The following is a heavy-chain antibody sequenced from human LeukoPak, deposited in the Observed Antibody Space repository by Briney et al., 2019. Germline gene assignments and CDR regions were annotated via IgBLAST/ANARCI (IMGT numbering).Heavy chain of an antibody. J-gene: IGHJ4*02. CDR3: XXDRVQIWSYVGTFDS. CDR2: VSYDGTKI. Sequence: GGSLRLSCAASGFTFSSYTMHWVRQAPGKGLEWVALVSYDGTKINYADSVKGRFTMSRDISKNTLYLQMNSLKPEDTAVYYCXXDRVQIWSYVGTFDSWGQGTLVTVSS. D-gene: IGHD5-18*01. V-gene: IGHV3-30-3*01. CDR1: GFTFSSYT.